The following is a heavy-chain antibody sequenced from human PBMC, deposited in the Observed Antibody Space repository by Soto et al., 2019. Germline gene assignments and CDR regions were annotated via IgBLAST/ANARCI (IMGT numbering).Heavy chain of an antibody. CDR1: GYTFTGYY. Sequence: QVQLVQSGAEVKKPGASVKVSCKASGYTFTGYYMHWVRQAPGQGLEWMGWINPNSGGTNYAQKLQGWVTMTRDTSISTAYMELSRLRSDDTAVYYCAREAAAGTDSYYYGMDVWGQGTTVTVSS. D-gene: IGHD6-13*01. CDR2: INPNSGGT. CDR3: AREAAAGTDSYYYGMDV. V-gene: IGHV1-2*04. J-gene: IGHJ6*02.